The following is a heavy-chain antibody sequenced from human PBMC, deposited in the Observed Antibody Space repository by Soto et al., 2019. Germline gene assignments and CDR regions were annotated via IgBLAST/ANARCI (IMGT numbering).Heavy chain of an antibody. V-gene: IGHV3-23*01. CDR2: ISGGGRSI. J-gene: IGHJ4*02. CDR1: GFSFSDFA. CDR3: AQGFSEAY. Sequence: HPGGSLRLSCAASGFSFSDFAMSWVRQAPGKGPEWVSGISGGGRSIYYADSVRGRFTISRDSSQNTVYLQMNSLRAEDAAVYYCAQGFSEAYWGQGTLVTVSS.